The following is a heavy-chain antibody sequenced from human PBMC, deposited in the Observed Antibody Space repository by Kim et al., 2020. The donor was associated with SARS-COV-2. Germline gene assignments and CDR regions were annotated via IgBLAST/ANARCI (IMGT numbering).Heavy chain of an antibody. J-gene: IGHJ4*02. V-gene: IGHV1-69*01. CDR3: ARGDSSSWYRGFDY. D-gene: IGHD6-13*01. Sequence: AQRFQGRVPITADESTSTAYMELSSLRSEDTAVYYCARGDSSSWYRGFDYWGQGTLVTVSS.